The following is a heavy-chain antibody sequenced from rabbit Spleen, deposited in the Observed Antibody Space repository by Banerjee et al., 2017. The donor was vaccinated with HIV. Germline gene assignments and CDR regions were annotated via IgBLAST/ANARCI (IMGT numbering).Heavy chain of an antibody. D-gene: IGHD1-1*01. J-gene: IGHJ4*01. Sequence: QEQLVESGGGLVQPEGSLTLTCKASGFSFSDRDVMCWVRQAPGKGLQWIACINASTGKSVYASWAKGRFTMSRTSSTTVTLQMTSLTAADTATYFCARDLVAVIGWNFNLWGQGTLVTVS. CDR2: INASTGKS. CDR3: ARDLVAVIGWNFNL. V-gene: IGHV1S45*01. CDR1: GFSFSDRDV.